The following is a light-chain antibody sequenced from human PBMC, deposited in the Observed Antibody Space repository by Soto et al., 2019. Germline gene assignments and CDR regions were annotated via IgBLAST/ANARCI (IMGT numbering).Light chain of an antibody. CDR1: QSVSSD. V-gene: IGKV3-20*01. J-gene: IGKJ5*01. CDR3: QQYGPSPIT. CDR2: GAS. Sequence: EVVLTQSPGTLSLSRGERATLSCRASQSVSSDLAWYQQKPGQAPRLLISGASSRATGIPDRFSGSGSGTDFTLTINRLEPEDFALYYCQQYGPSPITFGQGTRLDIK.